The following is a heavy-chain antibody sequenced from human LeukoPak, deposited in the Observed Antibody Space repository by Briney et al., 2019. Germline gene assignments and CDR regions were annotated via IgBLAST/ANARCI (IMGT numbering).Heavy chain of an antibody. CDR3: ARAQIQLWMDV. J-gene: IGHJ6*04. D-gene: IGHD5-18*01. V-gene: IGHV1-46*01. Sequence: GASVKVSCKASGYTFTSYYMHWVRQAPGQGLEWMGIINPSGGSTSYAQKFQGRVTMTRDMSTSTVYMELSSLRSEDTAVYYFARAQIQLWMDVWGKGTTVTVSS. CDR1: GYTFTSYY. CDR2: INPSGGST.